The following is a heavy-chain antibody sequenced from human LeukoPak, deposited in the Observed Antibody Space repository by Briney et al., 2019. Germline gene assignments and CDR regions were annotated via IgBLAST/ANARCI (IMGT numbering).Heavy chain of an antibody. CDR2: IKQDGRDK. Sequence: GGSLRLSCEASGFTFSSYWMTWVRQAPGKGLEWVANIKQDGRDKNYVDSVKGRFTISRDNAKNSLYLQMSGLRAEDTAVYYCVRERFHGSGAPRYDYWGQGTLVTVSS. V-gene: IGHV3-7*01. D-gene: IGHD3-10*01. CDR1: GFTFSSYW. CDR3: VRERFHGSGAPRYDY. J-gene: IGHJ4*02.